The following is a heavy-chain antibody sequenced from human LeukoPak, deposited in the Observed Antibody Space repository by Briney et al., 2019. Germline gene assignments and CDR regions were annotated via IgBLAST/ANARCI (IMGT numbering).Heavy chain of an antibody. Sequence: ASVKVSCKASGYTFTSYDINWVRQPPGQGLEWMGRIIPILGIANYAQKFQGRVTITADKSTSTAYMELSSLRSEDTAVYYCAREASGSYYVDYWGQGTLVTVSS. CDR2: IIPILGIA. D-gene: IGHD1-26*01. CDR1: GYTFTSYD. V-gene: IGHV1-69*04. J-gene: IGHJ4*02. CDR3: AREASGSYYVDY.